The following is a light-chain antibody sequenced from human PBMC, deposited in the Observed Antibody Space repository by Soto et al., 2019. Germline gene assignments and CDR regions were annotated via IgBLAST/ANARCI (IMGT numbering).Light chain of an antibody. CDR1: QSISSTQ. Sequence: PATPCVSPGERATLSCRASQSISSTQLVWYQQKPGQAPTLLIFGASSRATGIPDRFSGSGSGTDFTLTISSLQPDDFATYYCQQYNSYSFGQGTKVDIK. J-gene: IGKJ1*01. CDR3: QQYNSYS. CDR2: GAS. V-gene: IGKV3-20*01.